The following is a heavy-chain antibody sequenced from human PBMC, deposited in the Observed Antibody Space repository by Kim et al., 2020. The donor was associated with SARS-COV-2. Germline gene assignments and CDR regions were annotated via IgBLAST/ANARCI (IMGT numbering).Heavy chain of an antibody. V-gene: IGHV3-23*01. Sequence: GGSLRLSCAVSGFTLSSCAMSWVRQAPGKGLEWVSAVSSGGLTYYADAVKGRSTISRDISKNTLYLHLNSLRADDTAVYYCAKRGTGSTWNPAQDWRQG. CDR1: GFTLSSCA. CDR2: VSSGGLT. D-gene: IGHD6-13*01. CDR3: AKRGTGSTWNPAQD. J-gene: IGHJ4*02.